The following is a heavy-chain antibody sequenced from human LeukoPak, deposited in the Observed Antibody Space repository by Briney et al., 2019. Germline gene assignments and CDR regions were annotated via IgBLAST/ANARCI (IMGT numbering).Heavy chain of an antibody. CDR1: GFTFTTFP. D-gene: IGHD3/OR15-3a*01. CDR2: ISRNGETT. V-gene: IGHV3-64*02. Sequence: GGSLRLSCAASGFTFTTFPMHWVRQAPGKGLEYVSGISRNGETTYYGESVKGRFTISRDNSKDTVYLQMGSLRSEDSGVYYCARGRGAISARPFFDCRGGQGSLVTVSS. CDR3: ARGRGAISARPFFDCR. J-gene: IGHJ4*02.